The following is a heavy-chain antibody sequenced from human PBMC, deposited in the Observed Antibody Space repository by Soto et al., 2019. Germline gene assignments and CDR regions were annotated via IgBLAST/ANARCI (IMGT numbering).Heavy chain of an antibody. CDR3: YYDRSDYYCLHH. Sequence: QITLKESGPALVKPTETLTLTCTFFGFSLSTSGVGVGWIRQPPGKALEWLALIYWDDDKRYSPSLKSRLSITKVTANNSVVLTMTNIDPLHSATFYVYYDRSDYYCLHHWGQGTLVTVS. J-gene: IGHJ1*01. V-gene: IGHV2-5*02. CDR2: IYWDDDK. CDR1: GFSLSTSGVG. D-gene: IGHD3-22*01.